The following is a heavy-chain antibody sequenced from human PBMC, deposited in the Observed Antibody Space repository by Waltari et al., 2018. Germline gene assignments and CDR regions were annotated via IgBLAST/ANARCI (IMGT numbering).Heavy chain of an antibody. CDR1: GLSFVRDS. J-gene: IGHJ6*03. V-gene: IGHV3-48*04. D-gene: IGHD3-10*01. Sequence: EVQLLESGGGLVQPGGSLRLSWAASGLSFVRDSIHWCRQAPGTRMEWVSYISSSSSTIYYADSVKGRFTISRDNAKNSLYLQMNSLRAEDTAVYYCAREDYYGSGSYYYYYYYMDVWGKGTTVTISS. CDR2: ISSSSSTI. CDR3: AREDYYGSGSYYYYYYYMDV.